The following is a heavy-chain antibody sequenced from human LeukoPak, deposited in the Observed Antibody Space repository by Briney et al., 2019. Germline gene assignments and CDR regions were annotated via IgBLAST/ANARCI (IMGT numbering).Heavy chain of an antibody. D-gene: IGHD6-13*01. V-gene: IGHV5-51*01. CDR3: ARRYSSSWTHFDY. J-gene: IGHJ4*02. Sequence: GESLKISCKGSGYSFTSYWIGGVRQMPGKGLEWMGIIYPGDSDTRYSPSFQGQVTISADKSISTAYLQWSSLKASDTAMYYCARRYSSSWTHFDYWGQGTLVTVSS. CDR1: GYSFTSYW. CDR2: IYPGDSDT.